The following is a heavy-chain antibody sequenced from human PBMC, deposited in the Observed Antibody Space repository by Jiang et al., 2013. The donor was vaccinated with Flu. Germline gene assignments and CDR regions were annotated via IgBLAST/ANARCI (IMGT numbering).Heavy chain of an antibody. CDR2: IYYSGST. J-gene: IGHJ6*02. CDR1: GGSISSSSYY. CDR3: ARRGYCTNGVCEDTVSYYYGMDV. D-gene: IGHD2-8*01. Sequence: LLKPSETLSLTCTVSGGSISSSSYYWGWIRQPPGKGLEWIGSIYYSGSTYYNPSLKSRVTISVDTSKNQFSLKLSSVTAADTAVYYCARRGYCTNGVCEDTVSYYYGMDVWGQGTTVTVSS. V-gene: IGHV4-39*01.